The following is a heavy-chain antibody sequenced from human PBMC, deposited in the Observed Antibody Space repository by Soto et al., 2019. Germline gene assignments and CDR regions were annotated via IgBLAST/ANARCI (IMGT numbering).Heavy chain of an antibody. CDR3: ARSDHYYYDSSGYWDY. D-gene: IGHD3-22*01. CDR2: IYYSGSA. Sequence: SETLSLTCTVSGGSISSYYWSWIRQPPGKGLEWIGYIYYSGSANYNPSLKSRLTISVDTSKNQFSLKLSSVTAADTAVYYCARSDHYYYDSSGYWDYWGQGTLVTVSS. J-gene: IGHJ4*02. CDR1: GGSISSYY. V-gene: IGHV4-59*08.